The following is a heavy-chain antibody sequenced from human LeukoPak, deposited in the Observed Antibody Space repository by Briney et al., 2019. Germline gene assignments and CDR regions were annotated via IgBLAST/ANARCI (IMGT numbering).Heavy chain of an antibody. CDR2: IRSKAYGGTT. Sequence: GGSLRLSCTASGFTFGDYAMSWVRQAPGKGLEWVGFIRSKAYGGTTEYAASVKGRFTISRDDSKSIAYLQMNSLKTEDTAVYYCTRSRTFGIFGVAISFDYWGQGTLVTVSS. J-gene: IGHJ4*02. V-gene: IGHV3-49*04. CDR3: TRSRTFGIFGVAISFDY. CDR1: GFTFGDYA. D-gene: IGHD3-3*01.